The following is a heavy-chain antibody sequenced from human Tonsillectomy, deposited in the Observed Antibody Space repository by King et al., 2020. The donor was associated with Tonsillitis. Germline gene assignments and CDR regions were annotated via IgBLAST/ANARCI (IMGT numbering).Heavy chain of an antibody. CDR2: ISYDGSNK. J-gene: IGHJ5*02. D-gene: IGHD2-15*01. Sequence: VQLEESGGGVVQPGRSLRLSCAASGFTFSSYAMHWVRQAPGKGLEWVAVISYDGSNKYYADSVKGRFTISRDNSKNTLYLQMNSLRVEDTAVYYCAREYWAWGQGTLVTVSS. CDR1: GFTFSSYA. CDR3: AREYWA. V-gene: IGHV3-30-3*01.